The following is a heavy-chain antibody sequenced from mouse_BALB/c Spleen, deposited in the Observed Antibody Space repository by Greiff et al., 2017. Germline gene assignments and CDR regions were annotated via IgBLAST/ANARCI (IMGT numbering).Heavy chain of an antibody. CDR2: VNPNNGGT. CDR3: ARGGSSYVYFDY. J-gene: IGHJ2*01. Sequence: VQLQQSGPDLVKPGASVMISCKASGYSFTGYYMHWVKQSHGKSLEWIGRVNPNNGGTSYNQKFKGKAILTVDKSSSTAYMELRSLTSEDSAVYYCARGGSSYVYFDYWGQGTTLTVSS. CDR1: GYSFTGYY. D-gene: IGHD1-1*01. V-gene: IGHV1-26*01.